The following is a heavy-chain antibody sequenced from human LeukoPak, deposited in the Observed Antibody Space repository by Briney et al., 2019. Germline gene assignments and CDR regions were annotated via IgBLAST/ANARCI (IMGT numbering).Heavy chain of an antibody. V-gene: IGHV2-70*11. CDR2: IDWDDDK. D-gene: IGHD5-18*01. CDR1: ALSVSTSGMC. CDR3: ARIHTETYGMDV. J-gene: IGHJ6*02. Sequence: SGPTLVKPTQTLTLTCTFSALSVSTSGMCVSWIRPPLWKALEWLACIDWDDDKYYSTSLKTRLTISKDTSKNQVVLTMTNMDPVDTATYYCARIHTETYGMDVWGQGTTVTVSS.